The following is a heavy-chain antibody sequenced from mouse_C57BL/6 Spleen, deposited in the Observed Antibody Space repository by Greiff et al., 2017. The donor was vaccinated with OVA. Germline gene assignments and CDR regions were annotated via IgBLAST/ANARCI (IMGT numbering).Heavy chain of an antibody. J-gene: IGHJ2*01. Sequence: EVKLMESGGGLVQPGGSLSLSCAASGFTFTDYYMSWVRQPPGKALEWLGFIRNKANGYTTEYSASVKGRFTISRDNSQSILYLQMNALRAEDSDTYYCARLPYGNYVLDYWGQGTTLTVSS. CDR1: GFTFTDYY. V-gene: IGHV7-3*01. D-gene: IGHD2-1*01. CDR3: ARLPYGNYVLDY. CDR2: IRNKANGYTT.